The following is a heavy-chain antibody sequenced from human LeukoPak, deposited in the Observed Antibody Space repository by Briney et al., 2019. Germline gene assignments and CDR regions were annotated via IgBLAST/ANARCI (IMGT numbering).Heavy chain of an antibody. V-gene: IGHV3-23*01. CDR2: ISGSGGST. CDR3: EKVINYDSSGSDY. J-gene: IGHJ4*02. D-gene: IGHD3-22*01. CDR1: GFTFSSYA. Sequence: GGSLRLSCAASGFTFSSYAMSWVRQAPGKGLEWVSAISGSGGSTYYADSVKGRFTISRDNSKNTLYLQMNSLRAEDTAVYYCEKVINYDSSGSDYWGQGTLVTVSS.